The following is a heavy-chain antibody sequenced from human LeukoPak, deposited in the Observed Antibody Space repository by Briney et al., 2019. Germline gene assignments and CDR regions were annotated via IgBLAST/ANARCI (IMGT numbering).Heavy chain of an antibody. CDR2: VNHSGST. J-gene: IGHJ4*02. CDR1: GGSFRGNY. Sequence: SETLSLTCGVYGGSFRGNYWSWFRQPPGKGLEWIGEVNHSGSTNYNASLKSRLSISEDTSKNHISLKVTSVTAADTAVYYCATGNNTVADYWGQGTLVTVSS. V-gene: IGHV4-34*01. CDR3: ATGNNTVADY. D-gene: IGHD1-1*01.